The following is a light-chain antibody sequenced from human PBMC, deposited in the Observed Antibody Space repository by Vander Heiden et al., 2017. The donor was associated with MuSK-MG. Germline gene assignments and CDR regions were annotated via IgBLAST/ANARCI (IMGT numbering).Light chain of an antibody. CDR1: QDIRND. CDR3: LPDLNYPLT. V-gene: IGKV1-6*01. CDR2: AAS. J-gene: IGKJ4*01. Sequence: AIQMTQSPASLSASVGDRVTITGRASQDIRNDLGLYPQKAGKAPKLLIYAASSLQTGVPAKVSCSGAGTDFTLTISGLQPEDFATYYCLPDLNYPLTFGGGTKVEIK.